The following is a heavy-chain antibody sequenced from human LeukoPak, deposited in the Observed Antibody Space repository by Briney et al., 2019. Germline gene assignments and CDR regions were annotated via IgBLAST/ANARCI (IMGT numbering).Heavy chain of an antibody. J-gene: IGHJ4*02. V-gene: IGHV1-69*13. CDR3: ARSYDFSYYFDY. CDR1: GGTFISYA. Sequence: ASVKVSCKASGGTFISYAISWVRQAPGQGLEWMGGIIPIFGTANYAQKFQGSVTITADESTSTAYMELSSLRSEDTAVYYCARSYDFSYYFDYWGQGTLVTVSS. CDR2: IIPIFGTA. D-gene: IGHD3-3*01.